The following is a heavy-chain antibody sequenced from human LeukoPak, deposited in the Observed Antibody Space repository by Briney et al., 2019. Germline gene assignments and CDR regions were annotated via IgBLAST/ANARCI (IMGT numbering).Heavy chain of an antibody. CDR3: ARAKDIVVVPAAIPENWFDP. Sequence: SVKVSCKVSGGSFSSYAISWVRQAPGQGLEWMGGIIPIFGTANYEQKFQGRVTITADESTSTAYMELSSLRSEDTAVYYCARAKDIVVVPAAIPENWFDPWGQGTLVTVSS. D-gene: IGHD2-2*02. V-gene: IGHV1-69*13. CDR2: IIPIFGTA. CDR1: GGSFSSYA. J-gene: IGHJ5*02.